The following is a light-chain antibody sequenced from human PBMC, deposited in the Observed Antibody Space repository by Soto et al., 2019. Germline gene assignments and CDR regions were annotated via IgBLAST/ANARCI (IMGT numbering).Light chain of an antibody. CDR2: GAS. J-gene: IGKJ1*01. Sequence: EIVMTQSPATLSVSPGERATLSCRASQSVSSNLAGNQQKPAQVPRLLIYGASTRATGIPARFSGSGSGTEFTLTISSLQSEDFAVYYCQQYNNWPPWTFGQGTKVEIK. CDR3: QQYNNWPPWT. V-gene: IGKV3-15*01. CDR1: QSVSSN.